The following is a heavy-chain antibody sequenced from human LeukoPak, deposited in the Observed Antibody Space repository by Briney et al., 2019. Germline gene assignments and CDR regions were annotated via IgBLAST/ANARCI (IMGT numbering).Heavy chain of an antibody. CDR1: GYTFTSYD. Sequence: ASVKVSCKASGYTFTSYDINWVRQAPGQGLEWMGWINPNSGGTNYAQKFQGRVTMTRDTSISTAYMELSRLRSDDTAVYYCARGTWELGAFDIWGQGTMVTVSS. CDR2: INPNSGGT. D-gene: IGHD1-26*01. J-gene: IGHJ3*02. V-gene: IGHV1-2*02. CDR3: ARGTWELGAFDI.